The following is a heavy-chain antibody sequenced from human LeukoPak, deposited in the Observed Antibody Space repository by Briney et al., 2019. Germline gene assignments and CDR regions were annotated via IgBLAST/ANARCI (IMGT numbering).Heavy chain of an antibody. CDR3: ARDYGLYSLDF. J-gene: IGHJ4*02. D-gene: IGHD3-10*01. CDR1: GYSISSGYY. Sequence: SETLSLTCSVSGYSISSGYYWGWIRQPPGQGLEWGGSLYHGESTYYNPSLKSRITTSVDTSKNQFSLKLRSVVAADTGVYYCARDYGLYSLDFWGQGTLVAVSS. CDR2: LYHGEST. V-gene: IGHV4-38-2*02.